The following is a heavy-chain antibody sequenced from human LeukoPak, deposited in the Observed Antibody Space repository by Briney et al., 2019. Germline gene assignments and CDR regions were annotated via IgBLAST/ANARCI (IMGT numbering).Heavy chain of an antibody. CDR1: GGSISSYY. Sequence: SETLSLTCTVSGGSISSYYWSWIRQPPGKGLEWIGYIYDSGYTNYNPSLKSRVTISVDTSKNQFSLKLSSVTAADTAVYYCARGARGIAADPFDYWGQGTLVTVSS. D-gene: IGHD6-13*01. CDR2: IYDSGYT. V-gene: IGHV4-59*01. CDR3: ARGARGIAADPFDY. J-gene: IGHJ4*02.